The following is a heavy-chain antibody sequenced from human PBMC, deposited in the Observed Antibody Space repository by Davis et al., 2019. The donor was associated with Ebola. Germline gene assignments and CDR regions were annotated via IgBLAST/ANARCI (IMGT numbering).Heavy chain of an antibody. CDR2: INNYNGET. CDR1: GYSFISYG. D-gene: IGHD2/OR15-2a*01. V-gene: IGHV1-18*04. CDR3: ARDTRRAYLDPQEAFDI. J-gene: IGHJ3*02. Sequence: ASVKVSCKTSGYSFISYGISWVRQAPGQGLEWMGWINNYNGETNYAQKFQGRVTMTSDTSTNTAYMELRSLRSDDAAVYYCARDTRRAYLDPQEAFDIWGQGTLVTVSS.